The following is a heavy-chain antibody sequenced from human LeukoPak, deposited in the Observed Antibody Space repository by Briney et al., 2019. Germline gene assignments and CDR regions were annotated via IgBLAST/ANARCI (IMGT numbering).Heavy chain of an antibody. Sequence: SETLSLTCTVSGGSISSYYWCWIRQPPGKGLEWIGYIYYSGSTNYNPSLKSRVTISVDTSKNQFSLKLSSVTAADTAVYYCARDSPYYDILTGYGYYYYMDVWGKGTTVTVSS. CDR1: GGSISSYY. J-gene: IGHJ6*03. D-gene: IGHD3-9*01. CDR2: IYYSGST. CDR3: ARDSPYYDILTGYGYYYYMDV. V-gene: IGHV4-59*01.